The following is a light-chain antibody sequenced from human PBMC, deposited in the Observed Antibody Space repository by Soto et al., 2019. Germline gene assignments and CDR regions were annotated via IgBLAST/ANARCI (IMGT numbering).Light chain of an antibody. V-gene: IGKV1-33*01. CDR3: QQYNNWPSWT. J-gene: IGKJ1*01. CDR1: QDVSNY. Sequence: DIQLTQSPSSLSASVGDRVTISCKASQDVSNYLTWYQQKPGKAPRLLIYDASSMDSGIPSRFSGSGSGTEFTLTISSLQSEDSAVYYCQQYNNWPSWTFGRGTKVDIK. CDR2: DAS.